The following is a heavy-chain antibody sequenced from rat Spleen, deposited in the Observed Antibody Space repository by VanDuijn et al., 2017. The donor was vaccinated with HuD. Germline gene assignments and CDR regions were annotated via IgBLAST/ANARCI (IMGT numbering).Heavy chain of an antibody. V-gene: IGHV5-7*01. D-gene: IGHD1-12*02. CDR1: GFTFSDYN. CDR3: ARAGPYYDGTYYYVMDA. J-gene: IGHJ4*01. Sequence: EVQLVESGGGLVQPGRSLKLSCAASGFTFSDYNMAWVRQAPKKGLEWVATISYDGSSTYYRDSVKGRFTISRDNAKSTLYLQMDSLRSEDTATYYCARAGPYYDGTYYYVMDAWGQGASVTVSS. CDR2: ISYDGSST.